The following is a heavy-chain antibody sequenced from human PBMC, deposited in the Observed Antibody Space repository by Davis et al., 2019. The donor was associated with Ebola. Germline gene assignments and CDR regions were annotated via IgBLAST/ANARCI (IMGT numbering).Heavy chain of an antibody. V-gene: IGHV3-23*01. CDR1: GFTFNTYA. CDR2: ISGSGDST. D-gene: IGHD1-26*01. J-gene: IGHJ4*02. CDR3: ASGLVGGQGGFDF. Sequence: PGGSLRLSCAASGFTFNTYAMNWVRQAPGKGLEWVSGISGSGDSTYYADSVKGRFTISRDNSKNTLYLQMNSLRPEDTAVYFCASGLVGGQGGFDFWGQGNLVTVSS.